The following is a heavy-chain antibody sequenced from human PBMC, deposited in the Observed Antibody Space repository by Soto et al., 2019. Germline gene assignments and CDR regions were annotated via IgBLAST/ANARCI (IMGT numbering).Heavy chain of an antibody. CDR3: ARPAVNDLDADSSAFDI. D-gene: IGHD1-1*01. CDR1: GGTFSSQT. J-gene: IGHJ3*02. V-gene: IGHV1-69*02. CDR2: VIPIIGEG. Sequence: QVQLVQSGAEVKEPGSSVKVSCKVSGGTFSSQTINWVRQVPGQGLEWMGSVIPIIGEGKYAQSFLGRVTITAERSRSKAYMELSSLRSEDTAVYYCARPAVNDLDADSSAFDIWGQGTMVTVSS.